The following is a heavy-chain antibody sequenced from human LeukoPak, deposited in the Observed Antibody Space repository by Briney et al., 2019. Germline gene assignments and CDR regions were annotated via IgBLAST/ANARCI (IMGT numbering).Heavy chain of an antibody. D-gene: IGHD6-19*01. CDR3: ARAAWSSGWYRKYFQH. Sequence: SETLSLTCAVYGGSFSGYYWSCIRQPPGNGLEWIGEINHSGSTNYNPSLKSRVTISVDTSKNQFSLKLSSVTAADTAVYYCARAAWSSGWYRKYFQHWGQGTLVTVSS. CDR2: INHSGST. V-gene: IGHV4-34*01. J-gene: IGHJ1*01. CDR1: GGSFSGYY.